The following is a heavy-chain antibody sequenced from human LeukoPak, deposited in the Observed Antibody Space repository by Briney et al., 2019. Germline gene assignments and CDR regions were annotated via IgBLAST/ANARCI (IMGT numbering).Heavy chain of an antibody. Sequence: GGSPRLSCAASGFTFSNYAMNWVRQAPGKGLEWVSTISGRDGSTYYGDSVKGRFTISRDNSKNTLSLQMNSLRAEDTAVYYCARIDKSNGYYGLFDYWGQGILVTVSS. CDR2: ISGRDGST. CDR1: GFTFSNYA. J-gene: IGHJ4*02. V-gene: IGHV3-23*01. CDR3: ARIDKSNGYYGLFDY. D-gene: IGHD3-22*01.